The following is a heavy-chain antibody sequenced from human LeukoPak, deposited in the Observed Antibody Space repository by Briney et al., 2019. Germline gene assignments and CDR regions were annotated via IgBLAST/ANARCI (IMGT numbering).Heavy chain of an antibody. CDR2: ISSSSSYI. J-gene: IGHJ3*02. V-gene: IGHV3-21*01. CDR1: GFTFSSYS. CDR3: ARVQSGSGSPPFNI. D-gene: IGHD3-10*01. Sequence: GGSLRLSCAASGFTFSSYSMNWVRQAPGKGLEWVSSISSSSSYIYYADSVKGRFTISRDNAKNSLYLQMNSLRAEDTAVYYCARVQSGSGSPPFNIWGQGTMVTVSS.